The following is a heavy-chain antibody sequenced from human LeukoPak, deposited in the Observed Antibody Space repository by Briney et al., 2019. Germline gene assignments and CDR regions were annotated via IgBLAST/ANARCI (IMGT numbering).Heavy chain of an antibody. Sequence: SETLSLTCTVSGGSISSYYWSWIRQPPGKGLEWIGYIYNSVSTNYNPSLKSRVTISLDTSKNQFSLKLTPVTAADTAVYYCARKTPMAEAYYFDYWGQGTLVTVSS. V-gene: IGHV4-59*01. CDR3: ARKTPMAEAYYFDY. CDR2: IYNSVST. J-gene: IGHJ4*02. D-gene: IGHD5-18*01. CDR1: GGSISSYY.